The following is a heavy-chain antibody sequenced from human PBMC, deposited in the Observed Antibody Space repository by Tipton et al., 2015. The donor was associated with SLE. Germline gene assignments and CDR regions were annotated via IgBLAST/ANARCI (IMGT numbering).Heavy chain of an antibody. V-gene: IGHV3-23*03. D-gene: IGHD2-21*01. J-gene: IGHJ4*02. CDR2: IYNGGGT. CDR3: ARGAYCGGDCYSNFDY. CDR1: GFTFSRYD. Sequence: SLRLSCKASGFTFSRYDMSWVRQTPGKGLEWVSAIYNGGGTDYADSVKGRFTISGDSSKDTLYLQMNSLRREDTAVYFCARGAYCGGDCYSNFDYWGQGNMVAVSS.